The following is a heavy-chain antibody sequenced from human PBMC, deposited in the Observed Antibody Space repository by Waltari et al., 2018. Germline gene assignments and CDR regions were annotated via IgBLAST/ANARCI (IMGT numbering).Heavy chain of an antibody. V-gene: IGHV3-23*01. J-gene: IGHJ4*02. CDR3: ARHLYSIDYLELAK. CDR1: GFTFISFA. D-gene: IGHD3-22*01. CDR2: ISDSGVIT. Sequence: EEHLLESGGGLAQPGGSLSLSFADSGFTFISFARSWGRQAPGKGLEWVSGISDSGVITKYADSVKGRFTVSRDNSKNTVFLHLNSLRAEDTAIYYCARHLYSIDYLELAKWGQGTLVTVSS.